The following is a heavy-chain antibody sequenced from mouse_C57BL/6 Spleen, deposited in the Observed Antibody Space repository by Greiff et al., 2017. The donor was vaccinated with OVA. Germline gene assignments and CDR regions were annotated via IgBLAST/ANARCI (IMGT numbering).Heavy chain of an antibody. J-gene: IGHJ1*03. CDR2: ISDGGSYT. V-gene: IGHV5-4*01. Sequence: EVKVEESGGGLVKPGGSLKLSCAASGFTFSSYAMSWVRQTPEKRLEWVATISDGGSYTYYPDNVKGRFTISRDNAKNNLYLQMSHLKSEDTAMYYCARDRFYYYGSSGYFDVWGTGTTVTVSS. CDR1: GFTFSSYA. D-gene: IGHD1-1*01. CDR3: ARDRFYYYGSSGYFDV.